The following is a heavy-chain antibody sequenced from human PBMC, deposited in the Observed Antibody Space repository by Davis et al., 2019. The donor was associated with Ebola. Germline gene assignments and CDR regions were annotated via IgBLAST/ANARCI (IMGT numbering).Heavy chain of an antibody. CDR1: GFTFSSYS. Sequence: GESLKISCAASGFTFSSYSMNWVRQAPGKGLEWVSYISSSGSTIYYADSVKGRFTISRDNSKNTLYLQMNSLRAEDTAVYYCARDLHSGTTGAFDIWGQGTMVTVSS. CDR3: ARDLHSGTTGAFDI. V-gene: IGHV3-48*01. J-gene: IGHJ3*02. CDR2: ISSSGSTI. D-gene: IGHD1-26*01.